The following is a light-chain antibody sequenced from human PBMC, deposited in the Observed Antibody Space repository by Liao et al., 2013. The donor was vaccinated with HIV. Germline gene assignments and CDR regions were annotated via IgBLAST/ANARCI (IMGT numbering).Light chain of an antibody. CDR3: QAWDSSTL. J-gene: IGLJ2*01. Sequence: SYELTQPPSVSVSPGQTASITCSGDNLGDTVASWYQQKPGQSPVLVIYQDIKRPSGIPERFSGSNSGNTATLTISGTQAMDEADYYCQAWDSSTLFGGGTKLTVL. V-gene: IGLV3-1*01. CDR2: QDI. CDR1: NLGDTV.